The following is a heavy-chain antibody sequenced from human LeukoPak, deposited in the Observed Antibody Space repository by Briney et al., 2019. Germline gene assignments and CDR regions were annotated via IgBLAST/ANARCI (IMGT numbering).Heavy chain of an antibody. CDR3: AKGAYGSGSYIPKPIKYYFDY. V-gene: IGHV3-23*01. D-gene: IGHD3-10*01. J-gene: IGHJ4*02. Sequence: GGSLRLSCAASGFTFSSYGMSWVRQAPGKGLEWVSAISGSGGSTYYADSVKGRFTISRDNSKNTLYLQMNSLRAEDTAVYYCAKGAYGSGSYIPKPIKYYFDYWGQGTLVTVSS. CDR1: GFTFSSYG. CDR2: ISGSGGST.